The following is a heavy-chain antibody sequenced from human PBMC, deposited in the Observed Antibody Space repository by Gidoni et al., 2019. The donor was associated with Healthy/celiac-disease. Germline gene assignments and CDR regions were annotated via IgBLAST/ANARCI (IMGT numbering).Heavy chain of an antibody. Sequence: EVQLVESGGGLVKPGGYLRLSCAASGFTFSSYSMNWVRQAPGKGLEWVSSISSSSSYIYYADSVKGRFTISRDNAKNSLYLQMNSLRADDTAVYYCASLLDSSGLYYYYYYGMDVWGQGTTVTVSS. CDR2: ISSSSSYI. J-gene: IGHJ6*02. V-gene: IGHV3-21*01. CDR1: GFTFSSYS. CDR3: ASLLDSSGLYYYYYYGMDV. D-gene: IGHD3-22*01.